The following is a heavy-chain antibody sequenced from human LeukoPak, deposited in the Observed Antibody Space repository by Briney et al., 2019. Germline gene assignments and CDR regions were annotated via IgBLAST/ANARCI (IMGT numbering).Heavy chain of an antibody. D-gene: IGHD6-19*01. V-gene: IGHV1-46*01. CDR1: GYTFTSYY. CDR2: INPSGGST. CDR3: ARVLRYSSVWYKSDDAFDI. J-gene: IGHJ3*02. Sequence: ASVKVSCKASGYTFTSYYMHWVRQAPGQGLEWMGIINPSGGSTSYAQKFQGRVTMTRDTSTSTVYMGLSSLRSEDTAVYYCARVLRYSSVWYKSDDAFDIWGQGTMVTVSS.